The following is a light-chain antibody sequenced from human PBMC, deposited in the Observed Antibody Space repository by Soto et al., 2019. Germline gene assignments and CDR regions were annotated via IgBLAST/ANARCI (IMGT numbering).Light chain of an antibody. CDR1: SSDVGGYNY. V-gene: IGLV2-14*01. Sequence: SLLTQPASVSGSPWPSITISFTGNSSDVGGYNYVSWYQQHPGKAPKLMIYDVSNRPSGVSNRFSGSKSGNTASLTISGLQAEDEADYYCSSYTSSSTYVFGTGTKVTVL. J-gene: IGLJ1*01. CDR3: SSYTSSSTYV. CDR2: DVS.